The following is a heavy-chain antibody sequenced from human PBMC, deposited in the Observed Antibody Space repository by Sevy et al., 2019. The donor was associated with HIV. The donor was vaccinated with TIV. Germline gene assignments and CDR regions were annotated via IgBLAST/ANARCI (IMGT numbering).Heavy chain of an antibody. V-gene: IGHV3-23*01. Sequence: GGSLRLSCAVSGFSFDSYGMTWVRQAPGKGLEWVSGISGSGSRTYYADSVKGRFIISRDNSKNSLDLQMNSLRSEDTAICYCAKGGCGHYDPGEIGYYFYYYNMDVWGKGTTVTVSS. CDR3: AKGGCGHYDPGEIGYYFYYYNMDV. J-gene: IGHJ6*03. CDR2: ISGSGSRT. CDR1: GFSFDSYG. D-gene: IGHD3-22*01.